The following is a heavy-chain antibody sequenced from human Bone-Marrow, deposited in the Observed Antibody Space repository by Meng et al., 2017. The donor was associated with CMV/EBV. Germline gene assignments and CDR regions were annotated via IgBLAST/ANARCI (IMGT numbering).Heavy chain of an antibody. V-gene: IGHV1-18*01. D-gene: IGHD2-2*01. CDR3: ARAVSIVVVPAASYYYYGMDV. Sequence: ASVKVSCKASGYTFTSYGISWVRQAPGQGLEWMGWISAYNGNTNYAQKLQGRVTMTTDTSTRTAYMELRSLRSDDTAVYYCARAVSIVVVPAASYYYYGMDVWGQGTTVTVSS. CDR1: GYTFTSYG. CDR2: ISAYNGNT. J-gene: IGHJ6*02.